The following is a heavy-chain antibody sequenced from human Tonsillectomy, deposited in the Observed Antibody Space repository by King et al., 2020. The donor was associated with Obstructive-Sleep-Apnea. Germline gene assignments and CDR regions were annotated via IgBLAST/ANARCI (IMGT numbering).Heavy chain of an antibody. J-gene: IGHJ6*02. CDR2: ISGSGGST. V-gene: IGHV3-23*04. CDR1: GFTFSSYA. Sequence: DVQLVESGGGLVQPGGSLRLSCAASGFTFSSYAMSWVRQAPGKGLEWVSAISGSGGSTYYADSVKGRFTISRDNSKNTLYLQMNSLRAEDTAVDYCAKDGSSGYYLVDYYYGMDVWGQGTTVTVSS. D-gene: IGHD3-22*01. CDR3: AKDGSSGYYLVDYYYGMDV.